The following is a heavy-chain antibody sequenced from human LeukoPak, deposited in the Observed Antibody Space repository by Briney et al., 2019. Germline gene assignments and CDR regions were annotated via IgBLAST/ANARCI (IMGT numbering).Heavy chain of an antibody. CDR1: GGTFSSYA. CDR2: TIPIFGTA. V-gene: IGHV1-69*13. Sequence: SVKVSCKASGGTFSSYAISWVRQAPGQGLEWMGGTIPIFGTANYAQKFRGRVTITADESTSTAYMELSSLRSEDTAVYYCARPATIFGVVNNLDYWGQGTLVTVSS. D-gene: IGHD3-3*01. CDR3: ARPATIFGVVNNLDY. J-gene: IGHJ4*02.